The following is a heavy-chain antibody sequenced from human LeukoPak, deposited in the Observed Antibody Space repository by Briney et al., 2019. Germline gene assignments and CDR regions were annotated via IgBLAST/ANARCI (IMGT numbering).Heavy chain of an antibody. V-gene: IGHV1-69*13. CDR1: GGTFSSYA. Sequence: GASVKVSCKASGGTFSSYAISWVRQAPGQGLEWMGGIIPIFGTANYAQKFQGRVTITADESTSTAYMELSSLRSEDTAVYYCARDRGSSGYYYSPLDYWGQGTLVTVSS. CDR3: ARDRGSSGYYYSPLDY. CDR2: IIPIFGTA. J-gene: IGHJ4*02. D-gene: IGHD3-22*01.